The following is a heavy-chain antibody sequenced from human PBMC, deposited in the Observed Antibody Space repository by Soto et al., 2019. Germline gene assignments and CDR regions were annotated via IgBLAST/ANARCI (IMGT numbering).Heavy chain of an antibody. V-gene: IGHV5-10-1*01. Sequence: GESLKISCKGSGYSFTSYWISWVRQMPGKGLEWMGRIDPSDSYTNYSPSFQGHVTISADKSISTACLQWSSLKASDTAMHYCARLQAAAGDNDLTFDYWGQGTLVTVSS. CDR1: GYSFTSYW. CDR2: IDPSDSYT. D-gene: IGHD6-13*01. J-gene: IGHJ4*02. CDR3: ARLQAAAGDNDLTFDY.